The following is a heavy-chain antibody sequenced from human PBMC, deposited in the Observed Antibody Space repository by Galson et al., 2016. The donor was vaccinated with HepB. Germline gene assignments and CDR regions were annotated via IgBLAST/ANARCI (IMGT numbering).Heavy chain of an antibody. Sequence: SLRLSCAASGFTFSDYAMHWVRQAPGKGLEWVAITSYDSSNKYYADSVKGRFTISRDNSKNTLYLQINSLRPEDTAVYYCATLMTSGYTPHNDSWGMGNLVAVSS. CDR2: TSYDSSNK. CDR1: GFTFSDYA. V-gene: IGHV3-30*04. J-gene: IGHJ5*01. D-gene: IGHD3-22*01. CDR3: ATLMTSGYTPHNDS.